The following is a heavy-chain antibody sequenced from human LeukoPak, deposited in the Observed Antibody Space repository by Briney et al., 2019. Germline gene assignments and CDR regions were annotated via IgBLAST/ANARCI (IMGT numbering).Heavy chain of an antibody. D-gene: IGHD2-8*01. CDR3: AKTNGYYSD. CDR1: GFTFSSYG. Sequence: GGSLSLSCAASGFTFSSYGMNWVRQAPGKGLEWVSGISGSGGTTYYADSVKGRFTISRDNSKNSLSLQVSSLRAEDTAVYYCAKTNGYYSDWGQGTLVTVSS. V-gene: IGHV3-23*01. CDR2: ISGSGGTT. J-gene: IGHJ4*02.